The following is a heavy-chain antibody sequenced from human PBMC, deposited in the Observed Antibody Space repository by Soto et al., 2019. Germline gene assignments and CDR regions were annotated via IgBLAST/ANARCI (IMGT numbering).Heavy chain of an antibody. CDR1: GDTFTSYY. CDR2: INPRGGT. D-gene: IGHD2-15*01. V-gene: IGHV1-46*01. Sequence: QVQLVQSGAEVKKPGASVKISCKASGDTFTSYYMHWVRQAPGQGLEWMGIINPRGGTSYAQKFQGRVTMTRDTSTITVYMELSSLRSEDTAVYYCARVYGSGGSCYGIDYWCQGTLVTVSS. CDR3: ARVYGSGGSCYGIDY. J-gene: IGHJ4*02.